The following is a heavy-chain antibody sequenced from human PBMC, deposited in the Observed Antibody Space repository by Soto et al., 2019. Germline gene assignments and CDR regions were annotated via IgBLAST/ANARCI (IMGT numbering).Heavy chain of an antibody. CDR3: ARDYDSSGYYLVVFDY. CDR2: ISAYNGNT. CDR1: GNTFTSYG. V-gene: IGHV1-18*01. Sequence: ASVKVSCKASGNTFTSYGISWVRQAPGQGLELMGWISAYNGNTNFAQKLQGRVTMTTDTSTSTAYMELRSLRSDDAAVYYCARDYDSSGYYLVVFDYWGQGTLVTVSS. D-gene: IGHD3-22*01. J-gene: IGHJ4*02.